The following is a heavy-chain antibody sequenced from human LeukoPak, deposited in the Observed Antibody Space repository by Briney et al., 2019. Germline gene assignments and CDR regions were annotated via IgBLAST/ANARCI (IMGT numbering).Heavy chain of an antibody. J-gene: IGHJ4*02. D-gene: IGHD3-10*01. V-gene: IGHV1-24*01. CDR2: FDPEDGET. CDR1: GYTLTELS. Sequence: ASVKVSCKVSGYTLTELSMHWVRQAPGKGLEWMGGFDPEDGETIYAQKFQGRVTMTRNTSISTAYMELSSLRSEDTAVYYCARGHYSSENYYTFDYWGQGTLVTVSS. CDR3: ARGHYSSENYYTFDY.